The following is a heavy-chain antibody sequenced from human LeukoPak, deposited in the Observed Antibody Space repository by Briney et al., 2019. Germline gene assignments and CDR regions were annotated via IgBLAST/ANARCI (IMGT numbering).Heavy chain of an antibody. Sequence: PGGSLRLSCAASGFTFSTYAMTWVRQAPGKGLQWVSAILGSGGSTFYADSVKGRFTISRDNSKNTLYLQMNSLRAEDTAVYYCAKDRSHYGDYESDYWGQGTLVTVSS. D-gene: IGHD4-17*01. V-gene: IGHV3-23*01. CDR1: GFTFSTYA. CDR2: ILGSGGST. J-gene: IGHJ4*02. CDR3: AKDRSHYGDYESDY.